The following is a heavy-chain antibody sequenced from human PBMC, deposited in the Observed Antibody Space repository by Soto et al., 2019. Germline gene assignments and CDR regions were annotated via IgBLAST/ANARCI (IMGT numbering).Heavy chain of an antibody. Sequence: SQTLSLTCAISGDSVASHDAVWNWIRQSPSRGLEWLGRTYYRSKWYHDYAVSVKSRIIINPDSSKNQFSLQLKSVTPEDTAVYFCARSGWFYYDSTYYGMDVWGQGTTVTV. CDR2: TYYRSKWYH. CDR3: ARSGWFYYDSTYYGMDV. CDR1: GDSVASHDAV. D-gene: IGHD3-22*01. V-gene: IGHV6-1*01. J-gene: IGHJ6*02.